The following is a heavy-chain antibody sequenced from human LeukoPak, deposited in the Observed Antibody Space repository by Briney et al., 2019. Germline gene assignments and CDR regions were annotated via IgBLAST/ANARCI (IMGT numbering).Heavy chain of an antibody. V-gene: IGHV3-7*01. J-gene: IGHJ3*02. D-gene: IGHD3-10*01. CDR2: IKQDGSEK. CDR1: GFTFSSYW. Sequence: GGSLRLSCAASGFTFSSYWMSWVRQAPGKGLEWVANIKQDGSEKYYVDSVKGRLTISRDNAKNSLYLQMNSLRAEDTAVYYCARLQTAGGSGSYYSDAFDIWGQGTMVTVSS. CDR3: ARLQTAGGSGSYYSDAFDI.